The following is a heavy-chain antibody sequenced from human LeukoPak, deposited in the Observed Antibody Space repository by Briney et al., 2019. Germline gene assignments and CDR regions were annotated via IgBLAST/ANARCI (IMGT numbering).Heavy chain of an antibody. Sequence: GSSVKVSCKASGGTFSSYAISWVRQAPGQGLQWMGGIIPMIATANYVQKFQGRVTITADKSTSTAYMELNSLRSEDTAVYYCAAALCCGTSWSYFEFWGQGTLVTVSS. J-gene: IGHJ4*02. CDR3: AAALCCGTSWSYFEF. D-gene: IGHD6-6*01. V-gene: IGHV1-69*06. CDR2: IIPMIATA. CDR1: GGTFSSYA.